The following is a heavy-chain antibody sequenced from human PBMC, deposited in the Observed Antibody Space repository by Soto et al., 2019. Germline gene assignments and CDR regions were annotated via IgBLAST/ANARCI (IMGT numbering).Heavy chain of an antibody. D-gene: IGHD6-13*01. Sequence: SETLSLTNTVSGGYISNGGYYWSWIRQHPGKGLEWIGYIYYSGSTYYNPSLKSRVTISVDTSKNQFSLKLSSVTAADTAVYYCARDSRQLTQGWFDPWGQGTLVTVSS. CDR1: GGYISNGGYY. CDR3: ARDSRQLTQGWFDP. V-gene: IGHV4-31*03. CDR2: IYYSGST. J-gene: IGHJ5*02.